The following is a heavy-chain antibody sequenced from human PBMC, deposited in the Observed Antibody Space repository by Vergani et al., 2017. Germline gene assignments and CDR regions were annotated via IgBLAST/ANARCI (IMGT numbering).Heavy chain of an antibody. CDR1: GGSISSYY. V-gene: IGHV4-59*01. CDR3: ARADSWFGELSATGWYCDL. J-gene: IGHJ2*01. CDR2: IYYSGST. D-gene: IGHD3-10*01. Sequence: QVQLQESGPGLVKPSETLSLTCTVSGGSISSYYWSWIRQPPGKGLEWIGYIYYSGSTNYNPSLKSRVTISVDTSKNQFSLKLSSVTAADTAVYYCARADSWFGELSATGWYCDLWGRGTLVTVSS.